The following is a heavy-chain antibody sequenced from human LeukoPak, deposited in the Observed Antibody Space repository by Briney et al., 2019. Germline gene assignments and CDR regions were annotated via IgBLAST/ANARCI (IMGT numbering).Heavy chain of an antibody. CDR1: VFTLSSYW. CDR2: IKQDGSEK. V-gene: IGHV3-7*01. CDR3: ARGGLTYYDFWSGYNWFDP. Sequence: PGGSLRLSCAASVFTLSSYWMSWVRQAPGKGLEGVANIKQDGSEKYYVDSVKGRFTISRDNAKNSLYLQMTSLRAEATAVYYCARGGLTYYDFWSGYNWFDPWGQGTLVTVSS. D-gene: IGHD3-3*01. J-gene: IGHJ5*02.